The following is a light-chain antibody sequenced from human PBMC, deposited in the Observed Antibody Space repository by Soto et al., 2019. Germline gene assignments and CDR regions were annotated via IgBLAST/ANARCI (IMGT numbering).Light chain of an antibody. CDR3: HKYNNCLFT. CDR2: DAS. J-gene: IGKJ5*01. V-gene: IGKV3-15*01. CDR1: QSVSSY. Sequence: RQSPATLSLTPGERATLSCRASQSVSSYLAWYQQKPGQAPRLLIYDASNRATGIPARFSGSGSGTEFTLTISSLQSEDFAVYYCHKYNNCLFTFAQGTRVDI.